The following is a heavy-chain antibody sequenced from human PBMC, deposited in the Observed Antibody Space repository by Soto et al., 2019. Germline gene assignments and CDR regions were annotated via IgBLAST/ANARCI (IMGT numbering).Heavy chain of an antibody. CDR2: IYHSERT. J-gene: IGHJ4*02. Sequence: PSETLSLTFAFSGCSISISNWWSWVRQPPGKGLEWIGEIYHSERTNYNQSIKRRVTISVEKSKKQINLKLRSVTAADTAVYYCARATRITMIVVVTIFDYWGQG. D-gene: IGHD3-22*01. CDR3: ARATRITMIVVVTIFDY. CDR1: GCSISISNW. V-gene: IGHV4-4*02.